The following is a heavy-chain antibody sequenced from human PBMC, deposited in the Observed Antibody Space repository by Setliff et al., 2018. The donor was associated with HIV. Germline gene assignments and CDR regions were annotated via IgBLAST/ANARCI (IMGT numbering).Heavy chain of an antibody. J-gene: IGHJ5*02. Sequence: SETLSLTCTVSGTSINSHYWSWIRQTPGKGLQWIGLIYYTGIPTYNPSLEGRITMSVDRSKNQFSLKLSSVTAADTAVYYCARGLLGAYFDYWFDPWGQGTQVTVSS. D-gene: IGHD3-9*01. CDR1: GTSINSHY. CDR3: ARGLLGAYFDYWFDP. V-gene: IGHV4-59*11. CDR2: IYYTGIP.